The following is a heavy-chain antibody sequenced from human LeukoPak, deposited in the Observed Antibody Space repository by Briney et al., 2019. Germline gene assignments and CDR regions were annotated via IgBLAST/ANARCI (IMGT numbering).Heavy chain of an antibody. CDR3: ASLAAAGPYYYYYMDV. CDR1: GFTFSSYE. CDR2: ISSSGSTI. D-gene: IGHD6-13*01. J-gene: IGHJ6*03. V-gene: IGHV3-48*03. Sequence: GGSLRLSCAASGFTFSSYEMNWVRQAPGKGLEWVSYISSSGSTIYYADSVKGRFTISRDNAKNSLYLQTNSLRAEDTAVYYCASLAAAGPYYYYYMDVWGKGTTVTVSS.